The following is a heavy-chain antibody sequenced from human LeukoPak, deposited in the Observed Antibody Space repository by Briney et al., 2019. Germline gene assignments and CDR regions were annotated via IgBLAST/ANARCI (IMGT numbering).Heavy chain of an antibody. CDR1: GFTFSSYS. J-gene: IGHJ3*02. CDR3: ARDRPSDTAMVWGAFDI. CDR2: ISSSSSYI. D-gene: IGHD5-18*01. Sequence: PGGSLRLSCAASGFTFSSYSMNWVRQAPGKGLEWVSSISSSSSYIYYADSVKGRFTISRDNAKNSLYLQMNSLRAEDTAVYYCARDRPSDTAMVWGAFDIWGQGTMVTVSS. V-gene: IGHV3-21*01.